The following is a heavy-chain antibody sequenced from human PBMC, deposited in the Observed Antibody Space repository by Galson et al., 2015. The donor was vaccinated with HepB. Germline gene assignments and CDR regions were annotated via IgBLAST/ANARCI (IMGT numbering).Heavy chain of an antibody. V-gene: IGHV4-59*08. Sequence: ETLSLTCTVSGGSISSYYWSWIRQPPGKGLEWIGYIYYSGSTNYNPSLKSRVTISVDTSKNQFSLKLSSVTAADTAVYYCARHEGSSSWYEFWYFDLWGRGTLVTVSS. J-gene: IGHJ2*01. CDR2: IYYSGST. CDR1: GGSISSYY. D-gene: IGHD6-13*01. CDR3: ARHEGSSSWYEFWYFDL.